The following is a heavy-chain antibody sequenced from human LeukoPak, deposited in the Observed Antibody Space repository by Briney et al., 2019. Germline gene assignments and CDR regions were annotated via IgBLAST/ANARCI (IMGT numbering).Heavy chain of an antibody. D-gene: IGHD3-3*01. J-gene: IGHJ5*02. CDR3: ASQDREDDFWSGSIYWFDP. Sequence: ASVKVSCKASGGTFSSYAISWVRRAPGQGLEWMGGIIPIFGTANYAQKFQGRVTITADESTSTAYMELSSLRSEDTAVYYCASQDREDDFWSGSIYWFDPWGQGTLVTVSS. V-gene: IGHV1-69*13. CDR1: GGTFSSYA. CDR2: IIPIFGTA.